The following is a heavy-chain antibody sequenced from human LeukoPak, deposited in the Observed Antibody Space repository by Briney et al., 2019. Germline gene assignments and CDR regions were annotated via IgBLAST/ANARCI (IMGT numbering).Heavy chain of an antibody. D-gene: IGHD4-11*01. J-gene: IGHJ4*02. V-gene: IGHV3-21*01. CDR2: ISSSSSYI. Sequence: GGSLRLSCAASGFTFSSYTMNWVRQAPGKGLEWVSSISSSSSYIYYADSVKGRFTISRDNAKNSPYLQMNSLRAEDTAVYYCARDQGGSSTVTTADYWGQGTLVTVSS. CDR3: ARDQGGSSTVTTADY. CDR1: GFTFSSYT.